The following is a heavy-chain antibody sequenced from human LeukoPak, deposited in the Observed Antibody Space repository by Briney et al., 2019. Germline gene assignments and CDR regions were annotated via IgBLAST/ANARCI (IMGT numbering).Heavy chain of an antibody. J-gene: IGHJ4*02. CDR3: ARALREGSYRHFDY. D-gene: IGHD3-16*02. Sequence: PGGSLRLSCAASGFTFSSYWMSWVRQAPGKGLEWVANIKQDGSEKYYVDSVKDRFTISRDNAKNSLYLQMNSLRAEDTAVYYCARALREGSYRHFDYWGQGTLVTVSS. V-gene: IGHV3-7*01. CDR1: GFTFSSYW. CDR2: IKQDGSEK.